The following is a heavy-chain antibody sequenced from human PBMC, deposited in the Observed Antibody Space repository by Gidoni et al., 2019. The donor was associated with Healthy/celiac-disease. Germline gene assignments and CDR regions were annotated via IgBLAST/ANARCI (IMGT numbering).Heavy chain of an antibody. D-gene: IGHD6-13*01. J-gene: IGHJ5*02. CDR3: ARGRGGSSWSRSNWFDP. CDR1: GGSFSGYY. Sequence: QVQLQQWGAGLLKPSETLSLTCAVYGGSFSGYYWSWIRQPPGKGLEWIGEINHSGSTNYNPSLKSRVTISVDTSKNQFSLKLSSVTAADTAVYYCARGRGGSSWSRSNWFDPWGQGTLVTVSS. CDR2: INHSGST. V-gene: IGHV4-34*01.